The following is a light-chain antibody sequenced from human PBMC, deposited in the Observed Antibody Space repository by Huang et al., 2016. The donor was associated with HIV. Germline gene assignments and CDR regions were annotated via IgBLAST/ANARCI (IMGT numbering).Light chain of an antibody. CDR1: QSVTS. V-gene: IGKV3-15*01. CDR2: GAS. CDR3: QQYNNWPSIT. J-gene: IGKJ5*01. Sequence: EIVMTQSPATLSVSPGERATLSCRASQSVTSLAWYQQKPGQTPRLLIYGASTRATGIPARFSDSGSGTDFTLAISSLQSEEFAVYYCQQYNNWPSITFGRGTRLEIK.